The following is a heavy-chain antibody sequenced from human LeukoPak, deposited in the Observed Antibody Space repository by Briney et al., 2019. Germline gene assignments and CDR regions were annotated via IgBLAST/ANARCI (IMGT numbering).Heavy chain of an antibody. J-gene: IGHJ6*03. CDR2: ISGSGTI. D-gene: IGHD3-10*01. CDR1: GGSINSY. Sequence: PSETLSLTCTGSGGSINSYWSWIRQPAGKGLEWIGRISGSGTITYNPALQSRLSISIDTSKNQFSLKLMSVTAADTAVYYCASIGSAYYYYMDVWGKGTTVTVSS. CDR3: ASIGSAYYYYMDV. V-gene: IGHV4-4*07.